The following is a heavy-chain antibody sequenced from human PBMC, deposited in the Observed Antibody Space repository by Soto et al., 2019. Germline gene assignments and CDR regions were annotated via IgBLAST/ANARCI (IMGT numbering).Heavy chain of an antibody. Sequence: SLTCTVSGGSISSGGSYWGWIRQPPGKGLEWIGYIYYSGNTILNPSLRSRVTLSVDTSKNQFSLNLSSVTAADTAVYYCVRYCSTTKCPFDYWGQGTLVTVSS. V-gene: IGHV4-30-4*01. J-gene: IGHJ4*02. D-gene: IGHD2-2*01. CDR1: GGSISSGGSY. CDR3: VRYCSTTKCPFDY. CDR2: IYYSGNT.